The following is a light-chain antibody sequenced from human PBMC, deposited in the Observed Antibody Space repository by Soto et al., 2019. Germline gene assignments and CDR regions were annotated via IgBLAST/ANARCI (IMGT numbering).Light chain of an antibody. CDR2: GAS. CDR3: QQYNNWPFT. CDR1: QSVSSN. V-gene: IGKV3-15*01. Sequence: EIVMTQSPATLSVSPGEKATISCRASQSVSSNFAWYQQKPGQAPRLLIYGASTRATGIPARFSGSGSGTEFTLTISSLQSEDFAVYYCQQYNNWPFTVGQGTRLEIK. J-gene: IGKJ5*01.